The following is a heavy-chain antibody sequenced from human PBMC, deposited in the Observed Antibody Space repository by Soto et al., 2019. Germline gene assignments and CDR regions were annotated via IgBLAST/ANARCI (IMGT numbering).Heavy chain of an antibody. J-gene: IGHJ5*02. CDR2: IHHGGST. D-gene: IGHD5-18*01. CDR3: ARHPQIWLPGFDP. CDR1: GGSMSNSNYS. V-gene: IGHV4-39*01. Sequence: SETLSLTCTVSGGSMSNSNYSWGWIHQTPGKGLDWIGSIHHGGSTYYNPSLNGRVTISVDPSKNQFALRLNSVTAADTAVYYCARHPQIWLPGFDPWGQGTLVTVSS.